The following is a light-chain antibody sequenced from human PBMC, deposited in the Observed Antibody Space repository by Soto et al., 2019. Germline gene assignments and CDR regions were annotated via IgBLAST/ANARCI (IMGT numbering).Light chain of an antibody. CDR1: SGDVGGYDY. CDR3: SSHTSGSTRV. J-gene: IGLJ1*01. CDR2: EVT. Sequence: QSALTQPASVSGSPGQSIAISCTGTSGDVGGYDYVSWYQQHQDKAPKLMIYEVTKRPSWVSNRFSGSKSGNTASLTISGLQPEDEADYYCSSHTSGSTRVFGSGTKVTVL. V-gene: IGLV2-14*01.